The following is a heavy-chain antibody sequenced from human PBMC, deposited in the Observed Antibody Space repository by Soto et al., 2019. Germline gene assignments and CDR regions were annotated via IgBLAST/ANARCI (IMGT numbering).Heavy chain of an antibody. V-gene: IGHV3-48*02. D-gene: IGHD5-12*01. CDR3: ARVGGATMATRYFDP. Sequence: EVQLVESGGGLIQPGGSLRLSCAVSGLTFTGYSMNWVRQAPGKGLEWVSVINSGSSTIFYADSVKGRFTISRDNAKSSLQLEMNRPGDEAPAVYYCARVGGATMATRYFDPWGQGTLVTVSS. CDR2: INSGSSTI. CDR1: GLTFTGYS. J-gene: IGHJ4*02.